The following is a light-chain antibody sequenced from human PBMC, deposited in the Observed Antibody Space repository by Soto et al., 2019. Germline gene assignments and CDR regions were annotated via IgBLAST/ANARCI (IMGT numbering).Light chain of an antibody. CDR3: CSYAGSSTYVV. CDR2: EGS. Sequence: QSALTQPASVSGSPGQSITISCTGTSSDVGSYNLVSSYQQHPGKAPKLMIYEGSKRPSGVSNRFSGSKSGNTASLTISGLQAEDEADYYCCSYAGSSTYVVFGGGTQLTVL. J-gene: IGLJ2*01. V-gene: IGLV2-23*01. CDR1: SSDVGSYNL.